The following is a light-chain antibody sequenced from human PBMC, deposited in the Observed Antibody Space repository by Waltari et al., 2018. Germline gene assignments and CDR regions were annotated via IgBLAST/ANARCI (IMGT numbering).Light chain of an antibody. Sequence: KFVLTQPPSVSESPGKTITISCTRSSGSIASAHVQWYQQRPGSAPSTVIYEDNRRPSGVSDRFSGSIDSSSNSASLTISGLKTEDEAGYFCQAYDENNPWVIGGGTRLTVL. CDR1: SGSIASAH. V-gene: IGLV6-57*04. CDR3: QAYDENNPWV. J-gene: IGLJ3*02. CDR2: EDN.